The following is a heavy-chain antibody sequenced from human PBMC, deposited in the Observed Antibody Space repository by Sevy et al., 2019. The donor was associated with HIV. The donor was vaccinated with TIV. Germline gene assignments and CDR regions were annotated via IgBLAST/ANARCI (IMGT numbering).Heavy chain of an antibody. CDR2: IRSKANSYAT. Sequence: GVLRLSCAASGFTFSGSAMHWVRQASGKGLEWVGRIRSKANSYATAYAASVKGRFTIPRDDSKNTAYLQMNSLKTEDTAVYYCTRHGRYFDWTFDYWGQGTLVTVSS. D-gene: IGHD3-9*01. CDR1: GFTFSGSA. J-gene: IGHJ4*02. V-gene: IGHV3-73*01. CDR3: TRHGRYFDWTFDY.